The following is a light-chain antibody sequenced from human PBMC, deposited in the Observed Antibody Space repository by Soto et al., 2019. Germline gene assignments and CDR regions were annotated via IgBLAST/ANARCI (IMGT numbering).Light chain of an antibody. CDR2: AVN. Sequence: QSALTQPASVSGSPGQSITISCNGTSSDIGSYDHVAWYQQFPGKSPKLMIYAVNDRPSGVSDRFSGSKSGITASLTISGLQTEDEADYYCSSYAGSNIWVFGGGTQLTVL. CDR1: SSDIGSYDH. J-gene: IGLJ3*02. V-gene: IGLV2-14*01. CDR3: SSYAGSNIWV.